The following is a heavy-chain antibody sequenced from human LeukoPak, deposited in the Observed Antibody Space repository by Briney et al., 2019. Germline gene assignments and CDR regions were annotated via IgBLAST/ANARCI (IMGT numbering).Heavy chain of an antibody. V-gene: IGHV3-30*02. CDR2: IQYDESLK. Sequence: PGGSLRLSCEASGFTFSRFGMNWVRQAPGKGLEWVAFIQYDESLKCYLGSVKGRFATSRYNSKNTVYLQMNSLRVEDTAVYYCAKDQGVVGSYDAWGQGTLVTVSS. CDR1: GFTFSRFG. D-gene: IGHD3-10*01. CDR3: AKDQGVVGSYDA. J-gene: IGHJ5*02.